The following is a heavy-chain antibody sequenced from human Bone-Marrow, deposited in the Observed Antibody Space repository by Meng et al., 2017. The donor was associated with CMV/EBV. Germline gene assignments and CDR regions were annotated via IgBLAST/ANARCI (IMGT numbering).Heavy chain of an antibody. Sequence: SVKVSCKASGGTFSSYAISWVRQAPGQGLEWMGGIIPIFGTANYAQKFQGRVTITTDESTSTAYMELSSLRSEDTAVYYCARVRLELRFLEWPITDYYGMDVWGQGTTVTVSS. CDR2: IIPIFGTA. V-gene: IGHV1-69*05. J-gene: IGHJ6*02. CDR3: ARVRLELRFLEWPITDYYGMDV. CDR1: GGTFSSYA. D-gene: IGHD3-3*01.